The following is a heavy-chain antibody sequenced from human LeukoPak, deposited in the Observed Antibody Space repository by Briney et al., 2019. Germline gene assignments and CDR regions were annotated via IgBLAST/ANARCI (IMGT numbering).Heavy chain of an antibody. Sequence: ASVKVSCKASGYTFTSYAMHWVRQAPGQRLEWMGWINAGNGNTKYSQKFQGRVTITRDTSASTAYMELSSLRSEDTAVYYCARSYCSGGSCHTREYNWFDPWGQGTLVTVSS. V-gene: IGHV1-3*01. J-gene: IGHJ5*02. CDR2: INAGNGNT. CDR3: ARSYCSGGSCHTREYNWFDP. D-gene: IGHD2-15*01. CDR1: GYTFTSYA.